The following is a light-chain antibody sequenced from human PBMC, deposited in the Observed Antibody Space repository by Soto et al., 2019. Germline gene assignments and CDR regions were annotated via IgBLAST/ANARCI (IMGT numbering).Light chain of an antibody. Sequence: QSVLTQPPSASGTPGQRVTISCSGSSPNIGSNTVNWYQQLPGTAPKVLIYSNNQRPSGVPDRFSGSKSGTSASLAISGPQSEDEADYYCAAWDDSLNGVVFGGGTKVTVL. J-gene: IGLJ2*01. CDR2: SNN. V-gene: IGLV1-44*01. CDR3: AAWDDSLNGVV. CDR1: SPNIGSNT.